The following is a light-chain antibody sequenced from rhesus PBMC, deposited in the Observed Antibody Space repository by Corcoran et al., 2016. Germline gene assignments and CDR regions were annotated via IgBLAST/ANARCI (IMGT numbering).Light chain of an antibody. CDR2: VAS. J-gene: IGKJ4*01. V-gene: IGKV1-44*02. CDR3: QQHNSHPLT. Sequence: DIHMTQSPSSLSASVGDRVTITCRASQTISSYLAWYQQKPGKVPKLLIYVASSLERGVPSRFIGSGCGTELTLTISSLQAEDFATYYCQQHNSHPLTFGGGTKVEIK. CDR1: QTISSY.